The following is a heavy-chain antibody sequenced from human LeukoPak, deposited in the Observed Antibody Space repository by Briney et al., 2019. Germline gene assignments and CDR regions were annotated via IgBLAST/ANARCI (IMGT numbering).Heavy chain of an antibody. J-gene: IGHJ5*02. V-gene: IGHV3-15*01. D-gene: IGHD6-19*01. CDR2: IKSKTDGGTT. Sequence: GGSLRLSCVASGFTLSNAWMSWVRQAPGKGLEWVGRIKSKTDGGTTDYAAPVKGRFTISRDDSKKTLYLQMNSLRAEDTAVYYCAKDPSSGWYSGWFDPWGQGTLVTVSS. CDR3: AKDPSSGWYSGWFDP. CDR1: GFTLSNAW.